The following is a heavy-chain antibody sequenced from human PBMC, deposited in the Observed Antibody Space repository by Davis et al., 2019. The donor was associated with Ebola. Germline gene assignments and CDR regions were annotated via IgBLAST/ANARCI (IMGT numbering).Heavy chain of an antibody. Sequence: GESLKISCAASGFTFSSYAMSWVRQAPGKGLEWVSAISGSGGSTYYAESVKGRFTISRDNSKHTLYLQMNSLRAEDTAVYSCAKDYCDYWGQGTLVTASS. CDR3: AKDYCDY. CDR2: ISGSGGST. V-gene: IGHV3-23*01. J-gene: IGHJ4*02. CDR1: GFTFSSYA. D-gene: IGHD2-21*02.